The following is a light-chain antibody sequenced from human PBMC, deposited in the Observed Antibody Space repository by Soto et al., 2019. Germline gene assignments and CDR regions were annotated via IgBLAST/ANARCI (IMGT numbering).Light chain of an antibody. V-gene: IGKV1-39*01. CDR1: QSISSY. CDR2: AAS. Sequence: IQMTQSPSSMSASVGDRVTITCGASQSISSYLNWYQQKPGKAPNLLIYAASSLQSGVPSRFSGSGSGTDFTLTISSLQPEDFATYYWQQSYSTPYTFGQGTKVDIK. J-gene: IGKJ2*01. CDR3: QQSYSTPYT.